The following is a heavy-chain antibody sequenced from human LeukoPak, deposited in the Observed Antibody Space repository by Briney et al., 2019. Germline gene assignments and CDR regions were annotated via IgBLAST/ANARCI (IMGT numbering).Heavy chain of an antibody. Sequence: ALVKVSCKASEYTFTGYYMHWVRQAPGQGLEWMGWINPNSGGTNYAQKFQGRVTMTRDTSISTAYMELSSLRSEDTAVYYCARGEMAKDLWGQGTLVTVSS. CDR2: INPNSGGT. J-gene: IGHJ1*01. CDR3: ARGEMAKDL. V-gene: IGHV1-2*02. D-gene: IGHD5-24*01. CDR1: EYTFTGYY.